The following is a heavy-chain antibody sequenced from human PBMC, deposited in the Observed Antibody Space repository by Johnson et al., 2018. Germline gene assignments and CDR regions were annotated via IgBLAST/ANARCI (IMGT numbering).Heavy chain of an antibody. Sequence: EVQLVESGGGLVKPGGSLRLSCAASGFTFSSYSMNWVRQAPGKGLEWVSSISSSSSYIYYADSVKARFTISRDNAKNSLYLQMNSLRAEDTAVYYCARDHDASSSLYMDVGGKGTTVTVSS. CDR3: ARDHDASSSLYMDV. CDR2: ISSSSSYI. J-gene: IGHJ6*03. D-gene: IGHD6-13*01. V-gene: IGHV3-21*01. CDR1: GFTFSSYS.